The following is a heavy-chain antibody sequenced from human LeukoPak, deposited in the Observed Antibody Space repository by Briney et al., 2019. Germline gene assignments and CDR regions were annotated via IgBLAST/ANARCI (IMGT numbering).Heavy chain of an antibody. CDR3: ARLSSPYSSGWRVGDYFDY. Sequence: GASVKVSCKASGGTFSSYAISWVRQAPGQGLEWMGGIIPIFGTANYAQKFQGRVTITADESTSTAYMELSSLRSEDTAVYYCARLSSPYSSGWRVGDYFDYWGQGTLVTVSS. CDR2: IIPIFGTA. V-gene: IGHV1-69*13. J-gene: IGHJ4*02. CDR1: GGTFSSYA. D-gene: IGHD6-19*01.